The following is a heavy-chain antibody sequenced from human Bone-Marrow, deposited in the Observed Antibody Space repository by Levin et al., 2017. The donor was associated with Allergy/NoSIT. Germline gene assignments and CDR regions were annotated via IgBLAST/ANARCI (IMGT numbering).Heavy chain of an antibody. CDR1: GYTFTSYG. J-gene: IGHJ4*02. V-gene: IGHV1-18*01. CDR3: ARDRGYYDSSGYYEG. Sequence: GESLKISCKASGYTFTSYGISWVRQAPGQGLEWMGWISAYNGNTNYAQKLQGRVTMTTDTSTSTAYMELRSLRSDDTAVYYCARDRGYYDSSGYYEGWGQGTLVTVSS. D-gene: IGHD3-22*01. CDR2: ISAYNGNT.